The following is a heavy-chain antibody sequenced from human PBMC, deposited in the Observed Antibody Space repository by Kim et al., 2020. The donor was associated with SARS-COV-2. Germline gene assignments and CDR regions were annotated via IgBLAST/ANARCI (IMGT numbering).Heavy chain of an antibody. CDR3: ARTFYTTSSPIIDS. Sequence: GGSLRLSCAASGFRLSDYYMSWIRRAPGKGLECVTYIRSSGSPIYFGDSVKGRLTVSRDNAKNVLYLQLNSLRAEDTAVYYCARTFYTTSSPIIDSWGQG. CDR1: GFRLSDYY. V-gene: IGHV3-11*01. J-gene: IGHJ4*02. CDR2: IRSSGSPI. D-gene: IGHD3-16*01.